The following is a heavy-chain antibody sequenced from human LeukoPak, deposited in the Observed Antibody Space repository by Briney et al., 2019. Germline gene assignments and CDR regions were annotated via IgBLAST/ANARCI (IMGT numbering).Heavy chain of an antibody. CDR2: IWHDGSHK. D-gene: IGHD2-8*01. CDR3: AGGWGSKVYAGAFDV. Sequence: GGSLRLSCAASGFTFSTYGMHWVRQAPGKGLEWITVIWHDGSHKDYADSVKGRFTISRDNSKNTVYLQMNDLRAEDTALYYCAGGWGSKVYAGAFDVWGQGTMVTVSS. V-gene: IGHV3-33*01. J-gene: IGHJ3*01. CDR1: GFTFSTYG.